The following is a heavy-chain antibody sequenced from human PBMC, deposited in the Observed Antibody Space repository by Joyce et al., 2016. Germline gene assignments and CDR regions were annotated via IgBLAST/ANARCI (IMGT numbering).Heavy chain of an antibody. CDR3: VKDRVRPCGTFEY. Sequence: DVESLEFGGSLVQPGGSLRHSCTASKFTFATYAMSWVSQSPGKGLDWVAGLSGSGGTPYYADAVNGRFTVSRANSKNTLYLQMNSLRHGDTAVYYCVKDRVRPCGTFEYWGQGTLVTVSS. J-gene: IGHJ4*02. D-gene: IGHD1-26*01. V-gene: IGHV3-23*01. CDR1: KFTFATYA. CDR2: LSGSGGTP.